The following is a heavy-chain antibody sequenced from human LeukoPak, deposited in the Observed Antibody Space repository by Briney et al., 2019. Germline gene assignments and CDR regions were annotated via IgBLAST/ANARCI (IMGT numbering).Heavy chain of an antibody. V-gene: IGHV1-69*13. CDR1: GGTFRNSA. CDR2: IIPIFGTA. J-gene: IGHJ4*02. Sequence: SVKVSCKASGGTFRNSAISWVRQAPGQGLEWMGGIIPIFGTANYAQRFQGRVTITADESTTTAYMEVSSLRSEDTAVYYCARGEVPPHYFDSWGQGTLVTVSS. CDR3: ARGEVPPHYFDS.